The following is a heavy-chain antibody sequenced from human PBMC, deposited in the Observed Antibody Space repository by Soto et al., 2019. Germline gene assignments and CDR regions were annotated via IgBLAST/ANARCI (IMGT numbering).Heavy chain of an antibody. CDR1: GFTFDNYA. D-gene: IGHD6-13*01. V-gene: IGHV3-9*01. CDR3: AKDLAPITSVGKLLDV. CDR2: ISWKSGNI. J-gene: IGHJ6*02. Sequence: SLRLSCAASGFTFDNYAMHWVRQVPGKGLEWVSGISWKSGNIGYADSVKGRFTISRDNARSSLYLQMNSLRAEDTAFYYCAKDLAPITSVGKLLDVWGQGTTVTISS.